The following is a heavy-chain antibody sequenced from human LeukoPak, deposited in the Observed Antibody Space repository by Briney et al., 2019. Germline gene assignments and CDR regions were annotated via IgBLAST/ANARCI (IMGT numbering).Heavy chain of an antibody. CDR1: GGTFSSYA. CDR2: IIPIFGTA. D-gene: IGHD2-2*01. V-gene: IGHV1-69*01. CDR3: ARAGIVVVPAARGGWPAFDI. J-gene: IGHJ3*02. Sequence: SVKVSCKASGGTFSSYAISWVRRAPGQGLEWMGGIIPIFGTANYAQKFQGRVTITADESTSTAYMELSSLRSEDTAVYYCARAGIVVVPAARGGWPAFDIWGQGTMVTVSS.